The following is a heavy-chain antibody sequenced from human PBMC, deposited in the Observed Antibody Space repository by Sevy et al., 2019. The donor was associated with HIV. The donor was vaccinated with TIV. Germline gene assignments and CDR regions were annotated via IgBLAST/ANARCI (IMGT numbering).Heavy chain of an antibody. CDR3: ARDSHYCGGDCYSGDYYYYYGMDV. J-gene: IGHJ6*02. V-gene: IGHV3-7*01. D-gene: IGHD2-21*02. CDR2: IKQDGSEK. CDR1: GFTFSSYW. Sequence: GGSLRLSCAASGFTFSSYWMSWVRQAPGKGLERVANIKQDGSEKYYVDSLKGRFTISRDNAKNSLYLQMNSLRAEDTAVYYCARDSHYCGGDCYSGDYYYYYGMDVWGQGTTVTVSS.